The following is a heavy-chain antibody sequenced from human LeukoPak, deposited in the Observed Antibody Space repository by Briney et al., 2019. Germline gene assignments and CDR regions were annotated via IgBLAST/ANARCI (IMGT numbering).Heavy chain of an antibody. CDR3: AKWGDYDILTGYYDSDY. Sequence: HAGGSLRLSCAASGFIFSNYAMSWVRQAPGKGLERVSAIGGRDSGTYYADSVRGRFTVSRDDPKNTLYLQMNTLRAEDTAVYYCAKWGDYDILTGYYDSDYWGQGTLVTVSS. CDR1: GFIFSNYA. D-gene: IGHD3-9*01. J-gene: IGHJ4*02. V-gene: IGHV3-23*01. CDR2: IGGRDSGT.